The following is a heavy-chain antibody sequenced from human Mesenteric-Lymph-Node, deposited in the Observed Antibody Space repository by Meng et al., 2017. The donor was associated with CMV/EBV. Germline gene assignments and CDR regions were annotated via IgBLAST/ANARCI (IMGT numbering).Heavy chain of an antibody. J-gene: IGHJ6*02. D-gene: IGHD3-3*01. CDR2: ISWNSGSI. CDR1: GFTFDDYA. CDR3: AKHTIFGVGRYYYYAMDV. Sequence: SLKISCAASGFTFDDYAMHWVRQAPGKGLEWVSGISWNSGSIGYADSVKGRFTIFRDNAKNSLYLQMNSLRAEDTALYYCAKHTIFGVGRYYYYAMDVWGQGTTVTVSS. V-gene: IGHV3-9*01.